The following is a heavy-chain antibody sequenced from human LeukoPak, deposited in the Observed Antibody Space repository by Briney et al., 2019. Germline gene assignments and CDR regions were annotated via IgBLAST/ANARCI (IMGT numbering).Heavy chain of an antibody. D-gene: IGHD1-1*01. CDR2: IWYDGSNK. V-gene: IGHV3-33*01. CDR1: GFTFSSYG. J-gene: IGHJ4*02. CDR3: ARDRYNWNDGLDY. Sequence: GGSLRLSCAASGFTFSSYGMHWVRRAPGKGLEWVAVIWYDGSNKYYADSVKGRFTISRDNSKNTLYLQMNSLRAEDTAVYYCARDRYNWNDGLDYWGQGTLVTVSS.